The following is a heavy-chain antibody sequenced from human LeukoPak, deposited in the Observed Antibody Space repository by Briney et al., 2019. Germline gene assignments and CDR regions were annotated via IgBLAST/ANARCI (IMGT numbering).Heavy chain of an antibody. CDR2: ISTYNGNT. CDR1: GYTFNSHG. D-gene: IGHD6-19*01. V-gene: IGHV1-18*01. J-gene: IGHJ4*02. Sequence: ASVKVSCKASGYTFNSHGITWVRQAPGQGLEWMGWISTYNGNTNYAQKLQGRVTITTDTSTSTVYMELRSLRSDDTAVYYCARANGYSSGWHDYWGQGTLVTVSS. CDR3: ARANGYSSGWHDY.